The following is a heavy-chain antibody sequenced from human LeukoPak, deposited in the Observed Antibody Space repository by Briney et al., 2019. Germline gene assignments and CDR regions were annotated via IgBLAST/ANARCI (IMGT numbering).Heavy chain of an antibody. CDR3: ARDDYYDSSGYSGGQRSGLRRVPQHPDAFDI. Sequence: PGGSLRLSCAASGFTFSSYAMSWVRQAPGKGLKWVSAISGSGGSTYYADSVKGRFTISRDNAKNSLYLQMNSLRAEDTAVYYCARDDYYDSSGYSGGQRSGLRRVPQHPDAFDIWGQGTMVTVSS. CDR2: ISGSGGST. V-gene: IGHV3-23*01. J-gene: IGHJ3*02. D-gene: IGHD3-22*01. CDR1: GFTFSSYA.